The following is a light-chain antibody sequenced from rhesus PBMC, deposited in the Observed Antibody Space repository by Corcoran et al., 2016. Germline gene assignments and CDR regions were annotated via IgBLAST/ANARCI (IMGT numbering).Light chain of an antibody. CDR2: KAS. Sequence: DIQMTQSPSSLSASVGDTVTITCRASQGISSWLAWYQQKPGKAPKLLIYKASSLQRGVPSRFSGSGSGTDFTLTISRLQSEDFATYYCQQYSSRPFTFGPGTKLDIK. CDR1: QGISSW. J-gene: IGKJ3*01. V-gene: IGKV1-22*01. CDR3: QQYSSRPFT.